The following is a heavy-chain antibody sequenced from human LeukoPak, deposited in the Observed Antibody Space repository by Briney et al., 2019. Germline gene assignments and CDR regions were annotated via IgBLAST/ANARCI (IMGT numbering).Heavy chain of an antibody. Sequence: QTGGSLGLSCAASGFTFSSFAMSWVRQAPGKGLEWLSTISDSGGSTYYADSVRGRFTISRDNSKDTLYVQMNSLRAEDAAVYYCAKSHSVVRRGYFDYWGQGALVTVSS. CDR1: GFTFSSFA. CDR3: AKSHSVVRRGYFDY. V-gene: IGHV3-23*01. CDR2: ISDSGGST. J-gene: IGHJ4*02. D-gene: IGHD2-2*01.